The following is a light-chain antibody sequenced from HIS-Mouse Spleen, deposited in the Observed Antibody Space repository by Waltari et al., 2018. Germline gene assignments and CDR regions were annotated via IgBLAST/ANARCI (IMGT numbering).Light chain of an antibody. CDR2: GGR. Sequence: QSALTQPASVSGSPGQSITISCTGTSSDVGSYNLVSWYQQHPGKAPKLMIYGGRKRPSGVSNRFSGSKSGNTASLTISGLQAEDEADYYCCSYAGSSTSVVFGGGTKLTVL. J-gene: IGLJ2*01. V-gene: IGLV2-23*01. CDR1: SSDVGSYNL. CDR3: CSYAGSSTSVV.